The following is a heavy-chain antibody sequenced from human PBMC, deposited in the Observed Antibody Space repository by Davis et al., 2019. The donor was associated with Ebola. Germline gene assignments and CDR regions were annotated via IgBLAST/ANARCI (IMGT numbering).Heavy chain of an antibody. CDR1: GGSISNYY. J-gene: IGHJ4*02. CDR2: IHYSGSS. CDR3: ATDILSQPRE. Sequence: PSETLSLTCTVSGGSISNYYWSWIRQPPGKTLEWIGYIHYSGSSNQNPSLQSRVSMLIDTSKNQLSLKVSSVTVADTAVYYCATDILSQPREWGQGTLVTVSS. V-gene: IGHV4-59*01.